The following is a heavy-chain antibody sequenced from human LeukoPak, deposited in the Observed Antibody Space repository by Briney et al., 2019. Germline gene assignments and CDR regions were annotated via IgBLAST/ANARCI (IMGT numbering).Heavy chain of an antibody. CDR3: ARSLTLPTGASQYYDFWSGPIASDWFDP. CDR2: IYHSGST. V-gene: IGHV4-38-2*02. Sequence: SETLSLTCTVSGYSISSGYYWGWIRQPPGKGLEWMGSIYHSGSTYYNPSLRRRVTISVDTSKNQFSLKLSSVTAADTAVFYCARSLTLPTGASQYYDFWSGPIASDWFDPWGQGTLVTVSS. J-gene: IGHJ5*02. CDR1: GYSISSGYY. D-gene: IGHD3-3*01.